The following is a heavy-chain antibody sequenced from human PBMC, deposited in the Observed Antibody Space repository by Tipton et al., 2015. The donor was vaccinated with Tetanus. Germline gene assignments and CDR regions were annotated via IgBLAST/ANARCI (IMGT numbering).Heavy chain of an antibody. D-gene: IGHD5-24*01. CDR2: ISNGNA. CDR1: RGPINSYY. Sequence: LRLSCTVSRGPINSYYWSWIRQPAGKGLEWIGHISNGNADYAPSLKSRVSLSVDTSKNQFSLELRFVTAADTAVYYCARGITDGYNRRFDYWGQGTLVAVSP. J-gene: IGHJ4*02. CDR3: ARGITDGYNRRFDY. V-gene: IGHV4-4*07.